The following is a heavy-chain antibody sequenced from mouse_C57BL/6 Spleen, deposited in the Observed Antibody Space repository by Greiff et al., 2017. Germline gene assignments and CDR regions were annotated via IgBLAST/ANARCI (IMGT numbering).Heavy chain of an antibody. Sequence: EVQLVESGGGLVKPGGSLKLSCAASGFTFSDYGMHWVRQAPEKGLEWVAYISSGSSTIYYADTVKGRFTISRDNAKNTLFLQMTSLRSEDTAMYYCARGATMVTTVDYFDYWGQGTTLTVSS. CDR1: GFTFSDYG. V-gene: IGHV5-17*01. J-gene: IGHJ2*01. CDR2: ISSGSSTI. D-gene: IGHD2-2*01. CDR3: ARGATMVTTVDYFDY.